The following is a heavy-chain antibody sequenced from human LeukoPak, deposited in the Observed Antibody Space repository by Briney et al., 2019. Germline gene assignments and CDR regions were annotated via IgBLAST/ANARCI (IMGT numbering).Heavy chain of an antibody. CDR1: GFIFSSSA. D-gene: IGHD1-26*01. Sequence: GGSLRLSWAASGFIFSSSAMTWVRQAPGKWLEWVSAISGTGGSTVYADSVKGRLTISRDNSKNTLYLQMSSLRDEDTAIYYCTKGGSYAPLDYWGQGTLVTVSS. CDR3: TKGGSYAPLDY. V-gene: IGHV3-23*01. CDR2: ISGTGGST. J-gene: IGHJ4*02.